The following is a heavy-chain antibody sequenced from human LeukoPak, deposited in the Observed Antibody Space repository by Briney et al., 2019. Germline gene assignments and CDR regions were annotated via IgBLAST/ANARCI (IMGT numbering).Heavy chain of an antibody. CDR2: FDPEDGET. V-gene: IGHV1-24*01. CDR3: AREYNWNDESSRY. Sequence: ASVKVSCKVSGYTLTELSMHWVRQAPGKGLEWMGGFDPEDGETIYAQKLQGRVTMTTDTSTSTAYMELRSLRSDDTAVYYCAREYNWNDESSRYWGQGTLVTVSS. CDR1: GYTLTELS. J-gene: IGHJ4*02. D-gene: IGHD1-20*01.